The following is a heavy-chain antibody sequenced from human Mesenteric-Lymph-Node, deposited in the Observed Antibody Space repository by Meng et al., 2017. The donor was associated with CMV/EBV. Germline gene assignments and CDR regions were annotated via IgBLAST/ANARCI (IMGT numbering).Heavy chain of an antibody. Sequence: QVQLQESGLGLVKPSAILSINCIVSGFSSTTGASRWRRTRQCPGKGLELIGYIDGTRINLSNPSLITRVIIFLETSKNLFPITLNSVTTADKDLSYCAKSRSYTPGIVDDWGQGTLVTVSS. CDR1: GFSSTTGASR. D-gene: IGHD1-26*01. CDR3: AKSRSYTPGIVDD. CDR2: IDGTRIN. V-gene: IGHV4-61*08. J-gene: IGHJ4*02.